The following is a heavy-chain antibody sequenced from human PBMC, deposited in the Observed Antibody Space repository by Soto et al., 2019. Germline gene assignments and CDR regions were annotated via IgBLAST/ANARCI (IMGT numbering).Heavy chain of an antibody. V-gene: IGHV6-1*01. CDR2: TYYRSKWYN. Sequence: KQSQTLSLTCAISGDSVSSNSAAWNWIRQSPSRGIEWLGRTYYRSKWYNDYAVSVKSRITINPDTSKNQFSRQLNSVTPEDSAVYYCAGRLRIGNCFDPWGQGTLVTVSS. CDR1: GDSVSSNSAA. CDR3: AGRLRIGNCFDP. D-gene: IGHD2-15*01. J-gene: IGHJ5*02.